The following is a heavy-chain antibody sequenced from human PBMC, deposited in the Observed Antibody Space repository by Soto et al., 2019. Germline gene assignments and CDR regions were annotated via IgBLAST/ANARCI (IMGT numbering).Heavy chain of an antibody. CDR1: GGTLSNYA. J-gene: IGHJ6*02. CDR3: ARVRPTDYVGNYNNGMDV. CDR2: IIPIFNTA. Sequence: QVQLVQSAAEVKKPGSSMKVSCKASGGTLSNYAFTWVRQAPGQGLEWMGGIIPIFNTANYAQKFQGRVTITADESTRTAYMEVNSLRSEDTAVYYCARVRPTDYVGNYNNGMDVWGQGTTVTVSS. D-gene: IGHD4-17*01. V-gene: IGHV1-69*01.